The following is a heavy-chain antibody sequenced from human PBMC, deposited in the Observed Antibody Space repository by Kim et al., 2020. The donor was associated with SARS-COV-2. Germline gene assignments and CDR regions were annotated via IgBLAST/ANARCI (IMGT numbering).Heavy chain of an antibody. CDR2: T. V-gene: IGHV1-3*02. J-gene: IGHJ6*02. Sequence: TKYSPALQGRVTITRDTSANAVYMELSSLRSEDMAVYYCARGRDYGMDVWGQGTTVTVSS. CDR3: ARGRDYGMDV.